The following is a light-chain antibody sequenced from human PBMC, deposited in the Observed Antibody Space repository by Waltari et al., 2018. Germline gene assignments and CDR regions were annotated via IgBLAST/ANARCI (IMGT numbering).Light chain of an antibody. CDR1: ASNVGGNV. CDR2: RSE. V-gene: IGLV1-44*01. CDR3: AAWDDSLHGHWV. J-gene: IGLJ3*02. Sequence: QSVLTQPPSASGTPGQRVTISCSGSASNVGGNVVNWYQQLPGKAPKLLIYRSEHRPEGVPDRFSGSKSGTSASLAISGLLSDDEADYYCAAWDDSLHGHWVFGGGTKVTVL.